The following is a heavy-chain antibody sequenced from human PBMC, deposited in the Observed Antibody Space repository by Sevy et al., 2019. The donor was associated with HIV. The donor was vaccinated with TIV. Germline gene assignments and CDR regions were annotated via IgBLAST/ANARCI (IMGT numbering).Heavy chain of an antibody. Sequence: GGSLRLSCAASGFTFSSYAMHWVRQAPGKGLEWVAVISYDGSNKYYADSVKGRLTISRDNSKNTLYLQMNSVRAEDTAVYYCAREALAVDAYYYYGMDVWGQGTTVTVSS. CDR3: AREALAVDAYYYYGMDV. CDR2: ISYDGSNK. CDR1: GFTFSSYA. D-gene: IGHD5-12*01. V-gene: IGHV3-30-3*01. J-gene: IGHJ6*02.